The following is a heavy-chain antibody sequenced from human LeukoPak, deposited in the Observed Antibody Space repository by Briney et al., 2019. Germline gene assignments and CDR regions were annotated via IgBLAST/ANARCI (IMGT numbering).Heavy chain of an antibody. J-gene: IGHJ5*02. Sequence: SETPSLTCTVSGGSISSYYWSWIRQPPGKGLEWIGYIYYSGSTNYNPSLKSRVTISVDTSKNQFSLKLSSVTAADTAVYYCARDIVVPAARDGGWFDPWGQGTLVTVSS. CDR1: GGSISSYY. CDR2: IYYSGST. V-gene: IGHV4-59*01. CDR3: ARDIVVPAARDGGWFDP. D-gene: IGHD2-2*01.